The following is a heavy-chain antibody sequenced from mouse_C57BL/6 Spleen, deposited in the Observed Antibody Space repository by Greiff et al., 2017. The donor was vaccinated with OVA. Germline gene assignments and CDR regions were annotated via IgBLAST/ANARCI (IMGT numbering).Heavy chain of an antibody. V-gene: IGHV1-52*01. CDR3: ASGGEYMDC. J-gene: IGHJ4*01. CDR1: GYTFTSYW. Sequence: QVQLQQPGAELVRPGSSVKLSCKASGYTFTSYWMHWVKQRPIQGLEWIGNIDPSDSETHYNQKFKDKATLTADTSSSTAYMQRSSLTSEDSAVYYSASGGEYMDCWGKGTTVTVSS. D-gene: IGHD1-1*02. CDR2: IDPSDSET.